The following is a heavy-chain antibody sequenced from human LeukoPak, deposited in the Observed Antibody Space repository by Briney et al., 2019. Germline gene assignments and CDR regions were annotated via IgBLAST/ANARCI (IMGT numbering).Heavy chain of an antibody. V-gene: IGHV4-39*07. J-gene: IGHJ4*02. Sequence: SETLSLTCTVSGDSISRSRDYWGWIRQPPGKGLEWIGSFSYHGSTYYNPSLKSRVTISVDTSKNQFSLHLNSVTAADTAVYYCVRDGQISWYYYWGQGTLVTVSS. CDR1: GDSISRSRDY. CDR3: VRDGQISWYYY. D-gene: IGHD6-13*01. CDR2: FSYHGST.